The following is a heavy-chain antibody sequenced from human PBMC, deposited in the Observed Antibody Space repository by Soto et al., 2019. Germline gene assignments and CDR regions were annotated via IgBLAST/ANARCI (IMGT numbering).Heavy chain of an antibody. CDR2: MNPNSGNT. CDR3: ARVVRLPPTAYGSGSYYKKNAINYYYYYMDV. CDR1: GYTFTSYD. Sequence: ASVKVSCKASGYTFTSYDINWVRQATGQGLEWMGWMNPNSGNTGYAQKFQGRVTMTRNTSISTAYMELSSLRSEDTAGYYCARVVRLPPTAYGSGSYYKKNAINYYYYYMDVWGKGTTVTVSS. V-gene: IGHV1-8*01. J-gene: IGHJ6*03. D-gene: IGHD3-10*01.